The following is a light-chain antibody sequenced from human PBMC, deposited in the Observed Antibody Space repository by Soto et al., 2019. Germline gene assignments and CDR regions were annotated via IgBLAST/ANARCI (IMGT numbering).Light chain of an antibody. CDR3: CSLTTSHTYV. CDR1: SSDTGHYDY. Sequence: HSALTQPASVSGSPGQAITISCTGTSSDTGHYDYVSWYQQHPGKAPKLMIYHVTYRPSGVSNRYSGSKSGNSASLTISGLQADDEADYYCCSLTTSHTYVFGSGTKVTVL. J-gene: IGLJ1*01. V-gene: IGLV2-14*03. CDR2: HVT.